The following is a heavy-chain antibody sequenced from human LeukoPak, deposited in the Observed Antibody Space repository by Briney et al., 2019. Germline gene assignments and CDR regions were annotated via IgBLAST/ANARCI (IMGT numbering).Heavy chain of an antibody. D-gene: IGHD2-21*02. J-gene: IGHJ4*02. V-gene: IGHV3-23*01. CDR1: GFNFSTYS. CDR2: ISMSGIRT. Sequence: PGGSLRLSCAASGFNFSTYSMSWVRQAPGRGLEWVSGISMSGIRTYYEDSVKGRFTTSRDNSKNTLYLQMNSLRAEDTAIYYCATLGRRWRLSYSDFWGQETLVTVSS. CDR3: ATLGRRWRLSYSDF.